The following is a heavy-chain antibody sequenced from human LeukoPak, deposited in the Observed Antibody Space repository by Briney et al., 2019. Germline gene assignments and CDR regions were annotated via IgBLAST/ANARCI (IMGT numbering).Heavy chain of an antibody. CDR2: IYYSGTT. Sequence: SETLSLTCTVSGASISSTSYYWGWIRQPPGKGLEWIGSIYYSGTTYYNPSLKSRVTISVDASKKQFSLKLSSVTAADTAVYYCTTSYCTSSSCYAASNNVWGQGTMVTVSS. D-gene: IGHD2-2*01. CDR3: TTSYCTSSSCYAASNNV. J-gene: IGHJ3*01. V-gene: IGHV4-39*07. CDR1: GASISSTSYY.